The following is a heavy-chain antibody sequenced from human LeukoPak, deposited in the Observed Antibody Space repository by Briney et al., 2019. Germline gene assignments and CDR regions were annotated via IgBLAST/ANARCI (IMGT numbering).Heavy chain of an antibody. CDR2: ISSNGGDT. CDR3: ARKFSGSGWIFDY. V-gene: IGHV3-23*01. Sequence: GGSLRLSCAASGFTVSSNYMSWVRQAPGKGLDWVSLISSNGGDTYYADSVKGRFTISRDNSKNTLYLQMNSLRAEDTAVYYCARKFSGSGWIFDYWGQGTLVTVSS. J-gene: IGHJ4*02. CDR1: GFTVSSNY. D-gene: IGHD6-19*01.